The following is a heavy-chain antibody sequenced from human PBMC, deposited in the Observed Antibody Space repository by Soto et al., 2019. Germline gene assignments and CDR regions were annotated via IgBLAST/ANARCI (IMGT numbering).Heavy chain of an antibody. CDR2: INPSGGST. CDR1: GYTFTSYY. CDR3: AREPSRTRDAFDI. V-gene: IGHV1-46*01. J-gene: IGHJ3*02. D-gene: IGHD2-2*01. Sequence: ASVKVSCKASGYTFTSYYMHWVRQAPGQGLEWMGIINPSGGSTSYAQKFQGRVTMTRDTSTSTVYMELSSLRSEDTAVYYCAREPSRTRDAFDIWGQGTMVTVS.